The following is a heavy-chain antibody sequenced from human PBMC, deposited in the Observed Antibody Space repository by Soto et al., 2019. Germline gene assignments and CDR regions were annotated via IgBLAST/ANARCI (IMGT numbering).Heavy chain of an antibody. CDR2: IYYSGNT. J-gene: IGHJ4*01. CDR1: GDSISSGDYY. D-gene: IGHD6-13*01. V-gene: IGHV4-30-4*01. CDR3: ARDFKRYSSPPCPLEY. Sequence: PSETLSLTCTVSGDSISSGDYYWSWIRQPPGKGLEWIGCIYYSGNTYYNPSLKRRFSISVDTSKNQFSLQLSSVTVADTAVYYCARDFKRYSSPPCPLEYWGLGTLVTVSS.